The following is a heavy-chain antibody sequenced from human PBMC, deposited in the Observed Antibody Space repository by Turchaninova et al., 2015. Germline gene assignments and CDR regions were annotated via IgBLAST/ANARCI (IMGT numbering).Heavy chain of an antibody. V-gene: IGHV3-48*01. Sequence: EVQLVESGGGLVQPGGSLTLSCAASGFTFSDSTMTWFRQAQGKGLWWVPYISSSGXTIXXXDYXXARLXNSRDXXKNXRXLQMNNLXXXDTAVYYCAXAPEXXWGQGTLVTXSS. D-gene: IGHD1-26*01. J-gene: IGHJ1*01. CDR1: GFTFSDST. CDR3: AXAPEXX. CDR2: ISSSGXTI.